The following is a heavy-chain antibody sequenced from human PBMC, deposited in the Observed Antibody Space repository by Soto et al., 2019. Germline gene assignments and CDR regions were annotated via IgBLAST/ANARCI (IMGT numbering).Heavy chain of an antibody. CDR2: LYHSGST. D-gene: IGHD3-22*01. CDR1: GGSISRSNW. CDR3: ARDKGYYYDSSSDFDI. Sequence: SETLSLTCAVSGGSISRSNWWRWVRQPPGKGLEWMGELYHSGSTNYNPSLKSRVTISVDKSKNQFSLKLSSVTAADTAVYYCARDKGYYYDSSSDFDIWGQGTMVPVSS. V-gene: IGHV4-4*02. J-gene: IGHJ3*02.